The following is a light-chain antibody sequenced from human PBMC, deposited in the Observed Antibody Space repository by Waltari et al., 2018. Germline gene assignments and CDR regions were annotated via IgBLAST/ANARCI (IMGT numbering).Light chain of an antibody. V-gene: IGLV2-23*01. CDR3: CSYAGSSAPRV. Sequence: QSALTQPASVSGSPGQSITISCTGSSSDGGSYNLFSWYQQHPGKAPKLMIYEGSKRPSGVSNRFSGSKSDNTASLTISGLQAEDEAHYYCCSYAGSSAPRVFGGGTKLTVL. J-gene: IGLJ3*02. CDR1: SSDGGSYNL. CDR2: EGS.